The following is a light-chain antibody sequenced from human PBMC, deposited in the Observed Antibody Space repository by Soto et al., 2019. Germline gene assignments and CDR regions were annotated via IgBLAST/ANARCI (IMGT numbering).Light chain of an antibody. J-gene: IGKJ2*01. Sequence: EIVLTQSPATLSLSPGERATLSCRASQSVSNNLAWYQQRPGQAPRLLIYDASSRATAIPDRFSGSGSRTDFTLTISSLEPEDFAVYYCLQRSNWPRTFGQGTKLEIK. CDR2: DAS. CDR1: QSVSNN. CDR3: LQRSNWPRT. V-gene: IGKV3-11*01.